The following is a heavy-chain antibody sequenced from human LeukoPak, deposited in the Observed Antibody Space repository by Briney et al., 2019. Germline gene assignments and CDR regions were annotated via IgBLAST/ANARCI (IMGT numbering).Heavy chain of an antibody. J-gene: IGHJ5*02. CDR3: AREGGA. CDR2: INPNGGST. V-gene: IGHV1-46*01. D-gene: IGHD3-16*01. CDR1: GYTFTEYY. Sequence: ASVKVSCKASGYTFTEYYIYWVRQAPGQGLEWMGMINPNGGSTTYAQKFQGRVTMTCDTSTGTVYMELSSLRSEDMAVYYCAREGGAWGQGTLVTVSS.